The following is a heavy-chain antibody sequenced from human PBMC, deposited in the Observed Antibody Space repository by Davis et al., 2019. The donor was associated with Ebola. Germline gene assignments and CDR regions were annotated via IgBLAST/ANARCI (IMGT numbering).Heavy chain of an antibody. CDR1: GYSINRGFT. Sequence: MPGGSLRLSCTVSGYSINRGFTWGWIRQPPGKGLEWIGSIYHSGSTNYSPSLKNRVTISADTSKNQFSLKLSSVTAADTAVYYWARLGLGPLRIPFDYWGQGTLVTVSS. CDR2: IYHSGST. V-gene: IGHV4-38-2*02. J-gene: IGHJ4*02. D-gene: IGHD4-17*01. CDR3: ARLGLGPLRIPFDY.